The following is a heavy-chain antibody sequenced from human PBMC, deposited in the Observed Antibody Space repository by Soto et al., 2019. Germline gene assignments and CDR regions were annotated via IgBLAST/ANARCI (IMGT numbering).Heavy chain of an antibody. CDR2: ISYDGSNK. CDR1: GFTFSSYG. V-gene: IGHV3-30*03. D-gene: IGHD3-3*01. Sequence: GGSLRLSCAASGFTFSSYGMHWVRQAPGKGLEWVAVISYDGSNKYYADSVKGRFTISRDNSKNTLYLQMNSLRAEDTAVYYCAADFYLAYYYYMDVWGKGTTVTVSS. J-gene: IGHJ6*03. CDR3: AADFYLAYYYYMDV.